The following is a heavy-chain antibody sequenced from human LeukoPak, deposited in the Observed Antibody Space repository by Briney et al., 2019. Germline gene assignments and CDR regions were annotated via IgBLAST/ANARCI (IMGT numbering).Heavy chain of an antibody. V-gene: IGHV3-72*01. CDR1: GFTFSSYG. CDR3: ARGNGYDWRSFDC. Sequence: PGGSLRLSCAASGFTFSSYGIHWVRQAPGKGLEWVGRTRNKANSYTTEYAASVKGRFIISRDDPENSLYLQMNSLRAEDTAVYFCARGNGYDWRSFDCWGQGTLVAVSS. J-gene: IGHJ4*02. CDR2: TRNKANSYTT. D-gene: IGHD5-12*01.